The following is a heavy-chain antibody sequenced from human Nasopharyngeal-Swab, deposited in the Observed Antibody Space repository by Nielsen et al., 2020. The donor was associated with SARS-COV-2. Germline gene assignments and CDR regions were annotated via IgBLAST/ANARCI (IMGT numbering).Heavy chain of an antibody. D-gene: IGHD1-1*01. Sequence: GESLKISCAASGFTFSSYSMNWVRQAPGKGLEWVSSISSSSSYIYYADSVKGRFTISRDNSKDTLYLQMNSLRAEDTAVYYCAKDLPEGWNSYLWYFDLWGRGTLVTVSS. CDR1: GFTFSSYS. J-gene: IGHJ2*01. V-gene: IGHV3-21*04. CDR3: AKDLPEGWNSYLWYFDL. CDR2: ISSSSSYI.